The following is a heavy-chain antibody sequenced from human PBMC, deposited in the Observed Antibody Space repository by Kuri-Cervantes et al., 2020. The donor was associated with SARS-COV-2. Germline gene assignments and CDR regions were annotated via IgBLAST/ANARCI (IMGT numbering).Heavy chain of an antibody. J-gene: IGHJ1*01. Sequence: ASVKVSCKASGYTFTSYYMHWVRQAPGQGLEWMGIINPSGGSTNYAQKLQGRVTMTTDTSTSTAYMELRSLRSDDTAVYYCARGVVGAIHPEYFQHWGQGTLVTVSS. D-gene: IGHD1-26*01. CDR1: GYTFTSYY. V-gene: IGHV1-46*01. CDR3: ARGVVGAIHPEYFQH. CDR2: INPSGGST.